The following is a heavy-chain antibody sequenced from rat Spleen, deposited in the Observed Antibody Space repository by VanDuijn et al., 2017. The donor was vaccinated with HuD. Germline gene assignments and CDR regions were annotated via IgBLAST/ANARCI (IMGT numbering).Heavy chain of an antibody. CDR2: ITSGGSNT. Sequence: EVQLVESGGGLVQPGRSLKLSCAASGFTFSSFAMAWVRQAPKKGLEWVATITSGGSNTYYPDSVKGRFTISRDNAKSTLYLQIDSLRSEDTATYYCASLLQWSPFDYWGQGVMVTVSS. J-gene: IGHJ2*01. CDR1: GFTFSSFA. V-gene: IGHV5-25*01. D-gene: IGHD1-1*01. CDR3: ASLLQWSPFDY.